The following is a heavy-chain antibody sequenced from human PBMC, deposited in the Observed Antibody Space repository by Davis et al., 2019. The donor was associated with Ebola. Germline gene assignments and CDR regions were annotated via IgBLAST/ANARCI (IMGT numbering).Heavy chain of an antibody. J-gene: IGHJ4*02. CDR3: ARDGILPYEYSYGLDY. Sequence: PGGSLRLSCAASGFTVSSNYMSWVRQAPGKGLEWVSVIYSGGSTYYADSVKGRFTISRDNAKNSLYLQMNSLRAEDTAVYYCARDGILPYEYSYGLDYWGQGTLVTVSS. V-gene: IGHV3-53*05. D-gene: IGHD5-18*01. CDR2: IYSGGST. CDR1: GFTVSSNY.